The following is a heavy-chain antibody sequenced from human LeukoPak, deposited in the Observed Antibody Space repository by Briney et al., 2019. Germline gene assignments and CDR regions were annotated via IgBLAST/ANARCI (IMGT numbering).Heavy chain of an antibody. D-gene: IGHD3-10*01. Sequence: GGSLRLSCAASGFTFSTYNMNWVRQAPGKGLEWVSFISSSSSFIYYADSVKGRFTISRDNAKNSLYLQMNSLRAEDTAVYYCARAGQVRLWFGDLSTWGQGTLVTVSS. CDR2: ISSSSSFI. CDR3: ARAGQVRLWFGDLST. J-gene: IGHJ5*02. CDR1: GFTFSTYN. V-gene: IGHV3-21*01.